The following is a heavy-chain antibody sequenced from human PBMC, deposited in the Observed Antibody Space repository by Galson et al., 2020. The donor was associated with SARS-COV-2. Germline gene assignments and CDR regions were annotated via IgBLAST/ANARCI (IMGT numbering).Heavy chain of an antibody. J-gene: IGHJ6*03. CDR2: IYYSGST. D-gene: IGHD3-10*01. Sequence: SETLSLTCTVSGGSINNYFWSWIRQPPGKGLEWIGYIYYSGSTNYNPSLQSRVTISVDTAKKQFSLKVSSVTAADTALYYCASATGIGGYYMDVWGKGTTVTVSS. V-gene: IGHV4-59*01. CDR1: GGSINNYF. CDR3: ASATGIGGYYMDV.